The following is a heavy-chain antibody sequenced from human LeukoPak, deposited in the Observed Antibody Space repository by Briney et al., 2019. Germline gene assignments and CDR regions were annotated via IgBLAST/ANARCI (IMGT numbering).Heavy chain of an antibody. J-gene: IGHJ3*02. CDR3: ARDSGKTSDAFDI. Sequence: PGGSLRLSCAASGFTFSSYWMSWVRQAPGKGLEWVANIKQDGSEKYYVDSVKGRFTISRDNAKNSLYLQMNSLRAEDTAVYYCARDSGKTSDAFDIWGQGTMVTVSS. CDR2: IKQDGSEK. CDR1: GFTFSSYW. V-gene: IGHV3-7*01.